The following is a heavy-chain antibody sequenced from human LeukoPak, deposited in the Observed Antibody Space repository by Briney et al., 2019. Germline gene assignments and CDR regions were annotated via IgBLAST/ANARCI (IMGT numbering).Heavy chain of an antibody. CDR3: TTEMRWELLFDD. D-gene: IGHD1-26*01. V-gene: IGHV3-15*01. Sequence: GGSLRLSCAAPGFTFSDAWMSWVRQTPGKGLGWVGRIKSKTDGGTTDYAAPVKGRFSISRDDSENTLYLQMDSLKTEDTGVYYCTTEMRWELLFDDWGQGTLVTVSS. J-gene: IGHJ4*02. CDR1: GFTFSDAW. CDR2: IKSKTDGGTT.